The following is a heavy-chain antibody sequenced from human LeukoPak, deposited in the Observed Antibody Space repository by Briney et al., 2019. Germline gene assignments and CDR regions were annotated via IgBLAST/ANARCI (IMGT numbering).Heavy chain of an antibody. CDR1: GGSISSSNNW. Sequence: PSETLSLTCAVSGGSISSSNNWWIWVRQSPGKGLEWIGEIHHSGSINYNPSLQSRVTISSDNSKNQFSLKVRSVTAADTAVYYCARLSFMVRGVISFDFWGQGTLVTVSS. CDR2: IHHSGSI. CDR3: ARLSFMVRGVISFDF. V-gene: IGHV4-4*02. D-gene: IGHD3-10*01. J-gene: IGHJ4*02.